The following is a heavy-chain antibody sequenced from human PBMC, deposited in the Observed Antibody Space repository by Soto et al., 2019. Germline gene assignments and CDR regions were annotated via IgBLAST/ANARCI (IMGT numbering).Heavy chain of an antibody. CDR1: GFTFSDYY. CDR2: ISSSSSYT. D-gene: IGHD3-22*01. J-gene: IGHJ3*02. V-gene: IGHV3-11*05. Sequence: GGSLRLSCAASGFTFSDYYMSWIRQAPGKGLEWFSYISSSSSYTNYADSVKGRFTISRDNAKNSLYLQMNSLRAEDTAVYYCARVSGASGYYWVAFDIWGQGTMVNVS. CDR3: ARVSGASGYYWVAFDI.